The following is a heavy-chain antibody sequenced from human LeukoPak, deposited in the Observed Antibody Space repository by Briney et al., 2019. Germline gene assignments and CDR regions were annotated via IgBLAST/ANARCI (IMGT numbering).Heavy chain of an antibody. D-gene: IGHD3-22*01. J-gene: IGHJ3*02. CDR2: ISGSGGST. V-gene: IGHV3-23*01. CDR1: GFTFSSYG. CDR3: AKDLVVVVINDAFDI. Sequence: GGTLRLSRAASGFTFSSYGMSWVRQAPGKGLEWVSAISGSGGSTYYADSVKGRFTIFRDNSKNTLYLQMNSLRAEDTAVYYCAKDLVVVVINDAFDIWGQGTMVTVSS.